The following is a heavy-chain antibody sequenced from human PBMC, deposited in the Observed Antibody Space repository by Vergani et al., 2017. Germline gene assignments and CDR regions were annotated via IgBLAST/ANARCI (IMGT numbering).Heavy chain of an antibody. CDR1: GFTFSDYY. Sequence: QVQLVESGGGLVKPGGSLRLSCEASGFTFSDYYMSWIRQAPGKGLEWLSYISDDGTSIYYADSVRGRFTISRDNSKTTLYLQMNSLSPEDTAVYHCAKDQFPSSDFEFWSGDLWKSADYWGQGTLVTVSS. D-gene: IGHD3-3*01. CDR3: AKDQFPSSDFEFWSGDLWKSADY. CDR2: ISDDGTSI. J-gene: IGHJ4*02. V-gene: IGHV3-11*01.